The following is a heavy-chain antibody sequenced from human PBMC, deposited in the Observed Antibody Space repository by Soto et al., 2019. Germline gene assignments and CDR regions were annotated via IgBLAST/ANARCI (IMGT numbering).Heavy chain of an antibody. CDR2: ISSSGSTI. CDR3: AKVIAARWSGMDV. V-gene: IGHV3-48*03. CDR1: GFTFSSYE. Sequence: PGGSLRLSCAASGFTFSSYEMNWVRQAPGKGLEWVSYISSSGSTIYYADSVKGRFTISRDNSKNTLYLQMNSLRAEDTAVYYCAKVIAARWSGMDVWGQGTTVTVSS. J-gene: IGHJ6*02. D-gene: IGHD6-6*01.